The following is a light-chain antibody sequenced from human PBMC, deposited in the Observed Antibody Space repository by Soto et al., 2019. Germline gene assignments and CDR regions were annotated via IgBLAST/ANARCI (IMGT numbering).Light chain of an antibody. CDR3: SSYTSSSSYV. CDR1: SDDVGGYNY. Sequence: QSVLTQPSSVSWSPGQSITTSCSGTSDDVGGYNYVAWYQQHPGKAPKLMISEVTDRPSGVSNRFSGSKSGNTASLTISGLQAEDEADYYCSSYTSSSSYVFGTGTKLTVL. V-gene: IGLV2-14*01. J-gene: IGLJ1*01. CDR2: EVT.